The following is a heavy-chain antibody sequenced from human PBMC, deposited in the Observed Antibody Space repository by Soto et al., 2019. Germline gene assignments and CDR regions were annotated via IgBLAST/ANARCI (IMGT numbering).Heavy chain of an antibody. CDR2: IIPIFGTA. CDR1: VGTFSSYA. D-gene: IGHD5-12*01. J-gene: IGHJ4*02. V-gene: IGHV1-69*12. CDR3: ARAQGYSGYDGLSN. Sequence: QVQLVQSGAAVKKTGSSVKVSCKASVGTFSSYAISWVRQAPGQGLEWMGGIIPIFGTANYAQKCQGRVTITADESTSTAYMELSSLRSEDTAVYSCARAQGYSGYDGLSNWGQGTLVTVSS.